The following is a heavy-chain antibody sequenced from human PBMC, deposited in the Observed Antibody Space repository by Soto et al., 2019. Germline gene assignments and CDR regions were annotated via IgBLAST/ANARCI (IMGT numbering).Heavy chain of an antibody. Sequence: GGSLRLSCAASGFTFSSYAMSWVRQAPGKGLEWVSAISGSGGSTYYADSVKGRFTISRDNSKNTLYLQMNSLRAEDTAVYYCASGFDDSSGYYYEGAFDIWGQGTMVTVSS. V-gene: IGHV3-23*01. D-gene: IGHD3-22*01. CDR1: GFTFSSYA. J-gene: IGHJ3*02. CDR3: ASGFDDSSGYYYEGAFDI. CDR2: ISGSGGST.